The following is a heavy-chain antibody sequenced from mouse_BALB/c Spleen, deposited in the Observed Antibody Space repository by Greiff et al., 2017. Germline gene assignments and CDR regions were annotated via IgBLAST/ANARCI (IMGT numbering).Heavy chain of an antibody. V-gene: IGHV1-9*01. CDR3: ARSSYYYGSSHYYAMDY. J-gene: IGHJ4*01. Sequence: QVQLQQSGAELMKPGASVKISCKATGYTFSSYWIEWVKQRPGHGLEWIGEILPGSGSTNYNEKFKGKATFTADTSSNTAYMQLSSLTSEDSAVYYCARSSYYYGSSHYYAMDYWGQGTSVTVSS. CDR2: ILPGSGST. CDR1: GYTFSSYW. D-gene: IGHD1-1*01.